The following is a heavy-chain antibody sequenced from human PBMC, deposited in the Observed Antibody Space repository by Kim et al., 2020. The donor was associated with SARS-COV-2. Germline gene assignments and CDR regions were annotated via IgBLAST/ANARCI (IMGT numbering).Heavy chain of an antibody. CDR3: VKTNYDSSGYYPGY. Sequence: GGSLRLSCSASGFIFSSYAMSWVRQAPGKGLEWVSAISDSGHITYYADSVKGRFTISRDNSKNTLYLQTNSLRAEDTALYYCVKTNYDSSGYYPGYWGRG. CDR1: GFIFSSYA. D-gene: IGHD3-22*01. CDR2: ISDSGHIT. V-gene: IGHV3-23*01. J-gene: IGHJ4*02.